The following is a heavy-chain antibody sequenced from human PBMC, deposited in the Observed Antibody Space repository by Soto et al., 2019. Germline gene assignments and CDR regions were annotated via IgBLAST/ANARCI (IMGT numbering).Heavy chain of an antibody. CDR1: GYTFTGYY. CDR2: INPNSGGT. CDR3: ARGRVVVAATFLPNWFDP. V-gene: IGHV1-2*02. Sequence: ASVKVSCKASGYTFTGYYMHWVRQAPGQGLEWKGWINPNSGGTNYAQKFQGRVTMTRDTSISTAYMELSRLRSDDTAVYYCARGRVVVAATFLPNWFDPWGQGTLVTVSS. J-gene: IGHJ5*02. D-gene: IGHD2-15*01.